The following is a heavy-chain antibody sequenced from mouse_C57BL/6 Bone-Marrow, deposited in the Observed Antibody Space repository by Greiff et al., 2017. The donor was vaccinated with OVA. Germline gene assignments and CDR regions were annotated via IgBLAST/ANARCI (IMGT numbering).Heavy chain of an antibody. CDR1: GYTFTSYW. CDR3: ARKGERSFDV. J-gene: IGHJ1*03. V-gene: IGHV1-69*01. Sequence: QVQLQQPGAELVMPGASVKLSCKASGYTFTSYWMHWVKQRPGQGLEWIGEIDPSDSYTNYNQKFKGKSTLTVDKSSSTAYMQLSRLTSEDSAVYYCARKGERSFDVWGTGTTVTVSS. CDR2: IDPSDSYT.